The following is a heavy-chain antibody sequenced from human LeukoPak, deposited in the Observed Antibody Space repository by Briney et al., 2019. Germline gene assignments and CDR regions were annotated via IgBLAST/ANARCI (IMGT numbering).Heavy chain of an antibody. CDR1: GGSISSGGYY. CDR2: IYYSGST. D-gene: IGHD3-10*01. CDR3: ARERRGSAALRIVSPLDY. Sequence: SETLSLTCAVSGGSISSGGYYWRWIRQHPGRGLEWIGYIYYSGSTYYNPSLKSRVTISVDTSKNQFSLKLSSVTAADTAVYYCARERRGSAALRIVSPLDYWGQGTLVTVSS. V-gene: IGHV4-31*11. J-gene: IGHJ4*02.